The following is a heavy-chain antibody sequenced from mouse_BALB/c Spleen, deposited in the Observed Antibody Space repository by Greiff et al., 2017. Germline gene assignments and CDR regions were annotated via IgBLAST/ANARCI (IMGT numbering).Heavy chain of an antibody. CDR1: GFTFSSYG. Sequence: EVKVVESGGDLVKPGGSLKLSCAASGFTFSSYGMSWVRQTPDKRLEWVATISSGGSYTYYPDSVKGRFTISRDNAKNTLFLQMSSLKSEDTAMYYCARPKGSTMITTGAMDYWGQGTSVTVSS. J-gene: IGHJ4*01. CDR2: ISSGGSYT. CDR3: ARPKGSTMITTGAMDY. V-gene: IGHV5-6*01. D-gene: IGHD2-4*01.